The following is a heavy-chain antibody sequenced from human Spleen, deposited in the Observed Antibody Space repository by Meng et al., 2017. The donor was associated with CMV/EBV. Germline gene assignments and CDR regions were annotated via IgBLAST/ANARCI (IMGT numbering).Heavy chain of an antibody. J-gene: IGHJ4*02. CDR2: IRYDGSNK. CDR1: GFTFSGYG. CDR3: ARPLKGIAAAGTLRGADY. Sequence: GESLKISCAASGFTFSGYGMHWVRQAPGKGLEWLAFIRYDGSNKYYTDSVKGRFTISRDNSKNTLYLQMNSLRAEDTAVYYCARPLKGIAAAGTLRGADYWGQGTLVTVSS. V-gene: IGHV3-30*02. D-gene: IGHD6-13*01.